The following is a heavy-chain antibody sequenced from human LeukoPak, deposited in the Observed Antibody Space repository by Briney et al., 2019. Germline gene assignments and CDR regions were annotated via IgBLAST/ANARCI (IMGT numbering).Heavy chain of an antibody. CDR1: GYSISNGNY. CDR2: LYHSDTT. CDR3: ARQHDSYFYYYVDV. Sequence: SETLSLTCAVSGYSISNGNYWVWMRQPPGQGVEWIGILYHSDTTYYNPSLKSRVTMSVNTSKNQFSLKLSFLTAADTAVYYCARQHDSYFYYYVDVWGKGTTVTVSS. J-gene: IGHJ6*03. V-gene: IGHV4-38-2*01.